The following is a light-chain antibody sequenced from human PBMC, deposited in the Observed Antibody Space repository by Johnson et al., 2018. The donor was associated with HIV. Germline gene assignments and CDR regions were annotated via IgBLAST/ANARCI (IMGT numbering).Light chain of an antibody. Sequence: QSVLTQSPSVSAAPGQKVTISCSGSSSNIGNNYVSWYQQLPGTAPKLLIYENNKRPSGIPDRFSGSKSGTSATLGITGLQTGDEADYYCGTWDSSLGGVFGTGTRVTVL. CDR1: SSNIGNNY. CDR2: ENN. CDR3: GTWDSSLGGV. V-gene: IGLV1-51*02. J-gene: IGLJ1*01.